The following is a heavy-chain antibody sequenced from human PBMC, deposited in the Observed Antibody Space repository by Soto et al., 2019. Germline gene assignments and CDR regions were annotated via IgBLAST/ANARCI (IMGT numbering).Heavy chain of an antibody. V-gene: IGHV3-23*01. J-gene: IGHJ5*02. D-gene: IGHD6-13*01. CDR2: ISGSGGST. Sequence: GGSLRLSCAASGFTFSSYAMSWVRQAPGKGLEWVSAISGSGGSTYYADSVKGRFTISRDNSKNTLYLQMNSLRAEDTAVYYCAKDSLIQQLVPHDTWGQGTLVTVSS. CDR3: AKDSLIQQLVPHDT. CDR1: GFTFSSYA.